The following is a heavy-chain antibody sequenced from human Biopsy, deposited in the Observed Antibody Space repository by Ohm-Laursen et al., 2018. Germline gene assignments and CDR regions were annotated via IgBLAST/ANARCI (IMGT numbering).Heavy chain of an antibody. V-gene: IGHV4-30-4*02. CDR3: ARAYFYGMGTSNCFLDS. CDR1: GGSVRSPDHR. D-gene: IGHD3-10*01. J-gene: IGHJ4*02. CDR2: IYYSWTT. Sequence: SDTLSLTCTVSGGSVRSPDHRWNWVRRAPGKGLEWIGNIYYSWTTLYNPSLSGRVTMDLDRSTNQFSLKLKSVTSADTAVYFCARAYFYGMGTSNCFLDSWGQGALVTVSS.